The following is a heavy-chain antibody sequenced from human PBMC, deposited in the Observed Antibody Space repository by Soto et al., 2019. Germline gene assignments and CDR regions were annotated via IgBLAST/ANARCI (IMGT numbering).Heavy chain of an antibody. CDR2: IHHTGGT. D-gene: IGHD3-22*01. CDR3: ARGRAAISMIVVVFTGGSYYFDS. CDR1: GGSFTDDY. J-gene: IGHJ4*02. V-gene: IGHV4-34*01. Sequence: QVQLQQWGAGLFKPSETVSLTCAVYGGSFTDDYWSWIRQPPGKGLEWIGEIHHTGGTNYNPSLRSRVTISLDTSKSQFSLTLSSVTAADTALYYCARGRAAISMIVVVFTGGSYYFDSWGQGTLVTVSS.